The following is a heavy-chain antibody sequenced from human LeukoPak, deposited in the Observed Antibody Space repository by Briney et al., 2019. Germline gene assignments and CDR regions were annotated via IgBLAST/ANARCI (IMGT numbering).Heavy chain of an antibody. V-gene: IGHV4-34*01. CDR3: ARHPGSGYYYHLWFDP. J-gene: IGHJ5*02. CDR1: GGSFSGYY. D-gene: IGHD3-22*01. Sequence: SETLSLTCAVYGGSFSGYYWSWIRQPPGKGLEWIGEINHSGSTNYNPSLKSRVTISVDTSKNQFSLKLSSVTAADTAVYYCARHPGSGYYYHLWFDPWGQGTLVTVSS. CDR2: INHSGST.